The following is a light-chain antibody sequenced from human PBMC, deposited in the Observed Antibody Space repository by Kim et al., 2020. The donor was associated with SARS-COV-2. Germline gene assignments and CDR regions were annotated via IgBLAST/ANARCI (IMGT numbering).Light chain of an antibody. J-gene: IGKJ1*01. V-gene: IGKV3-20*01. CDR2: GAS. CDR1: QSVSSSY. CDR3: QHYGSSWT. Sequence: WSPGERAPLSCRASQSVSSSYLAWYQQKPGQAPRLLIYGASSRATGIPDRFSGSESGTDFTLTISRLEPEDFAVYYCQHYGSSWTFGQGTKVEIK.